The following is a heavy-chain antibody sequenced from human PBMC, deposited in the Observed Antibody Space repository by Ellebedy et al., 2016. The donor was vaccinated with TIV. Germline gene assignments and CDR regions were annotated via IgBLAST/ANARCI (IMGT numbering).Heavy chain of an antibody. J-gene: IGHJ4*02. Sequence: PGGSLRLSCAAFGFTFSNYAMSWVRQAPGQGLEWVSGFGVSGDTTYYADSVEGRFTISRDNSKNTLYLQMNSLRAEDTAIYYCAKGRSGTYIHHAFDYWGQGTLVTVSS. CDR2: FGVSGDTT. CDR1: GFTFSNYA. CDR3: AKGRSGTYIHHAFDY. D-gene: IGHD1-14*01. V-gene: IGHV3-23*01.